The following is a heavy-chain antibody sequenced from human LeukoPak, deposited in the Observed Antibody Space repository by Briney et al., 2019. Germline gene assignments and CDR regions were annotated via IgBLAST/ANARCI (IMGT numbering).Heavy chain of an antibody. D-gene: IGHD5-18*01. Sequence: GGSLRLSCSASGFTFTTYGMNWVRQAPGKGLEWVSGIGGSGTRTYYADSVKGRFTISRDNAKNTLYLQMNSLRAEDTAMYYCAPGYTTFGYWGQGTLVTVSS. J-gene: IGHJ4*02. CDR3: APGYTTFGY. CDR1: GFTFTTYG. CDR2: IGGSGTRT. V-gene: IGHV3-23*01.